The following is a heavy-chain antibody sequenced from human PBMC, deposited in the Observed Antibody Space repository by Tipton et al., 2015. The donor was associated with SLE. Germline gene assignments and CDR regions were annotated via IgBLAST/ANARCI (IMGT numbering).Heavy chain of an antibody. CDR2: INHSGSP. CDR1: GGSITSYY. V-gene: IGHV4-34*01. J-gene: IGHJ4*02. Sequence: LRLSCTVSGGSITSYYWSWIRQPPGKGLEWIGEINHSGSPNYNPSLKSRVTISVDTSKKQFSLKLSSVTAADTAVYYCARSLPDYWGQGTLVTVSS. CDR3: ARSLPDY.